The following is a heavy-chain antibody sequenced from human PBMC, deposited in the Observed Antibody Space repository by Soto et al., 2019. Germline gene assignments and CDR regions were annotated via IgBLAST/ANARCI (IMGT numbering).Heavy chain of an antibody. J-gene: IGHJ6*02. CDR2: MYNTGST. Sequence: SETLCLTWTVFDGSIGGFYWSWIRQPPGKGLEWIGYMYNTGSTIYNPSLKSRVTISVDTSKNQFSLKLNSVTAADTAVYYCARDLWGYCGTDCYPLDVWGQGTTVTVSS. D-gene: IGHD2-21*02. CDR3: ARDLWGYCGTDCYPLDV. V-gene: IGHV4-59*01. CDR1: DGSIGGFY.